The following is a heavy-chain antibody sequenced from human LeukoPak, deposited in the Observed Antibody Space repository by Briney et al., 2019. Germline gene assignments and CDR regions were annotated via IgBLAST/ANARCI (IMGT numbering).Heavy chain of an antibody. CDR1: GDSITSFY. CDR2: IYYSGST. J-gene: IGHJ4*02. Sequence: PSETLSLTCTVSGDSITSFYWSWIRQPPGKGLEWIGYIYYSGSTNYNPSLKSRVTISVDTSKNQFSLKLSSVTAADTAVYYCARDRVRDSSTWYVDYWGQGTLVTVSS. V-gene: IGHV4-59*01. D-gene: IGHD3-22*01. CDR3: ARDRVRDSSTWYVDY.